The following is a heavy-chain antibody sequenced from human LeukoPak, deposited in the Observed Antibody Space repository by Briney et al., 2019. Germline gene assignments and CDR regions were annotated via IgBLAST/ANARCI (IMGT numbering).Heavy chain of an antibody. CDR2: ISGSGGST. CDR3: AKDFWYYDFWSGAPTDSMDV. Sequence: GGSLRLSCAASGFTFSSYAMSWVRQAPGKGLEWVSAISGSGGSTYYADSVKGRFTISRDNSKNTLYLQMNSLRTEDTAVYYCAKDFWYYDFWSGAPTDSMDVWGQGTTVIVSS. D-gene: IGHD3-3*01. J-gene: IGHJ6*02. V-gene: IGHV3-23*01. CDR1: GFTFSSYA.